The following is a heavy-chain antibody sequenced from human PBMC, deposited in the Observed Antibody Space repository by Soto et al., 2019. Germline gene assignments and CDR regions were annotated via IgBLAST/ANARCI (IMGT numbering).Heavy chain of an antibody. V-gene: IGHV1-8*01. J-gene: IGHJ6*02. CDR3: ARGVDAGVDV. CDR1: GYTFTSYD. D-gene: IGHD1-1*01. CDR2: MSPNSGAT. Sequence: QVQLVQSGAEVTKPGASVKVSCKASGYTFTSYDINWVRQATGQGLEWMGWMSPNSGATGYAQEFQGRVTMTRDTSISTAYMELSNLRSDDTAIYYCARGVDAGVDVWGQGTTGTVS.